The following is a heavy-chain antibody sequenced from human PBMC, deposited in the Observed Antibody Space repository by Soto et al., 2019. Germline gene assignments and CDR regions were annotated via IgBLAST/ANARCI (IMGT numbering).Heavy chain of an antibody. Sequence: QVQLQESGPGLVKPSQTLSLTCTVSGGSISSGGFYWSWIRQHPGKGLECIGYIYYTGTTYYNPSLKSRLTISLDTSKNQFSLNLTSVTAADTAVYYCARGGDSTDFDYWRQGTLVTVSS. V-gene: IGHV4-31*03. D-gene: IGHD2-21*02. CDR1: GGSISSGGFY. CDR2: IYYTGTT. CDR3: ARGGDSTDFDY. J-gene: IGHJ4*02.